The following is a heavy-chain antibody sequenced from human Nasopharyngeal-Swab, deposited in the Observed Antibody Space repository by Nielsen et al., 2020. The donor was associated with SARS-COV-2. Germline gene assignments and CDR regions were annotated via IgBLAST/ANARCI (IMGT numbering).Heavy chain of an antibody. CDR3: ASLPYCSSDTCYPIDL. Sequence: SETLSLTCTVSGGSVSDYYWSWIRQPPGKGLEWLGYISYSGTTNYNPSLKSRVTISVDTSKNQCSLGLSSVTAAETATYYCASLPYCSSDTCYPIDLWGQGTLVTVSS. CDR2: ISYSGTT. CDR1: GGSVSDYY. V-gene: IGHV4-59*08. D-gene: IGHD2-2*01. J-gene: IGHJ5*02.